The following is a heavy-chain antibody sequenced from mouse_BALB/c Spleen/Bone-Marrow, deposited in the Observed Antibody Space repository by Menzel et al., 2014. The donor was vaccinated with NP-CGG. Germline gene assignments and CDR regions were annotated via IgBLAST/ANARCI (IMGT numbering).Heavy chain of an antibody. CDR1: GFNIKDTY. CDR2: IDPANGNT. Sequence: EVQLQQSGAELVKPGASVKLSCTASGFNIKDTYMHWVKQRPEQGLEWIGRIDPANGNTKYDPKFQGKATITADTSNTAYLQLSSLTSEDTAVYYCARWEYYAMGYWGQGTSVTVSS. CDR3: ARWEYYAMGY. D-gene: IGHD4-1*01. V-gene: IGHV14-3*02. J-gene: IGHJ4*01.